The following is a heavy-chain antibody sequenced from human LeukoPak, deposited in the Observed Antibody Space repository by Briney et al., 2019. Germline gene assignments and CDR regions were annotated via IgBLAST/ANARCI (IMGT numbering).Heavy chain of an antibody. CDR2: ISYDGSNK. CDR3: AKDDGSYRYDAFDI. J-gene: IGHJ3*02. CDR1: GFTFSSYA. Sequence: GGSLRLSCAASGFTFSSYAMHWVRQAPGKGLEWVAVISYDGSNKYYADSVKGRFTISRDNSKNALYLQMNILRAEDTAVYYCAKDDGSYRYDAFDIWGQGTMVTVSS. V-gene: IGHV3-30-3*01. D-gene: IGHD1-26*01.